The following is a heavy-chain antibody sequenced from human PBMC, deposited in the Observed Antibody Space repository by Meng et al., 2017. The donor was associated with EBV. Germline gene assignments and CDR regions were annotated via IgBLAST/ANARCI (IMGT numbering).Heavy chain of an antibody. CDR1: GGSVSSGSYY. CDR3: ARGRYYGDYFWFDP. D-gene: IGHD4-17*01. CDR2: IYYSGST. J-gene: IGHJ5*02. Sequence: QGQLQESGPGLVKPSGTLSLTCTVSGGSVSSGSYYWSWIRQPPGKGLEWIGYIYYSGSTNYNPSLKSRVTISVDTSKNQFSLKLSSVTAADTAVYYCARGRYYGDYFWFDPWGQGTLVTVSS. V-gene: IGHV4-61*01.